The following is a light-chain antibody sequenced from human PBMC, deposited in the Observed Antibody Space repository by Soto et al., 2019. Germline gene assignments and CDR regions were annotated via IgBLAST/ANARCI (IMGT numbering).Light chain of an antibody. CDR2: KAS. CDR3: HQYNSYWT. J-gene: IGKJ1*01. V-gene: IGKV1-5*03. CDR1: QSISSW. Sequence: DIQMTQSPSTLSASVGDRVTITCRASQSISSWLAWYQQKPGKAPKLLIYKASSLESGVPSRFSGSGSGTEFTLSISSLQPDDFATYYCHQYNSYWTFGQGTKVDIK.